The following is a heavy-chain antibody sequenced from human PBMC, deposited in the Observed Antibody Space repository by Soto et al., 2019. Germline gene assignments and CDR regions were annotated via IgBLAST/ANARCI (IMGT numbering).Heavy chain of an antibody. CDR2: ISAYNGNT. CDR1: GYTFSNYG. CDR3: ATGPNDSPYY. D-gene: IGHD1-1*01. J-gene: IGHJ4*02. V-gene: IGHV1-18*01. Sequence: ASVKVSCKASGYTFSNYGITWVRQAPGQGLEWMGWISAYNGNTHFAQKFQGRVTMTEDTSTDTAYMELSSLRSEDTAVYYCATGPNDSPYYWGQGTLVTVSS.